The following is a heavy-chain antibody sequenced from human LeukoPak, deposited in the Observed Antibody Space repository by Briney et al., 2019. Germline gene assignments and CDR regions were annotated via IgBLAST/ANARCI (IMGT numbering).Heavy chain of an antibody. Sequence: PSETLSLTCTVSGGSISSGSYYWSWIRQPPGKGLEWVGSFYHSGSTYYNPSLKSRVTISVDTSKNQFSLKLSSVTAADTAVYYCAAYRGGNSYFGYWGQGTLVTVSS. CDR1: GGSISSGSYY. CDR2: FYHSGST. V-gene: IGHV4-39*01. D-gene: IGHD4-23*01. CDR3: AAYRGGNSYFGY. J-gene: IGHJ4*02.